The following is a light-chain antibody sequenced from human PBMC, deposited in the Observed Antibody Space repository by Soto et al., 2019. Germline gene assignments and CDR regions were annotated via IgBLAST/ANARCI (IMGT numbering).Light chain of an antibody. CDR3: QVWDSSTVV. CDR2: RDS. J-gene: IGLJ2*01. V-gene: IGLV3-9*01. Sequence: SYELTQPLSVSVALGQTASITCGGNNIGSKNVHWYQRKPGQAPVLVIYRDSNRPSGIPERFSGSNSGNTATLTISRAQAGDEADYYCQVWDSSTVVFGGGTKLTVL. CDR1: NIGSKN.